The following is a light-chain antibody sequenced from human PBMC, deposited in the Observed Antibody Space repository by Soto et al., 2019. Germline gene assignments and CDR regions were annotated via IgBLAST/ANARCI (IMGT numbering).Light chain of an antibody. Sequence: QSALTQPASVSGSPGQSITISCTGTRSDVGAYNYVSWYQQHPGKAPKLMIYDVNIRPSGVSNRFSGSKSGNTASLTISGLQAEDEADYYCTSWTTSTTMKFGGGTKLTVL. CDR3: TSWTTSTTMK. J-gene: IGLJ2*01. V-gene: IGLV2-14*01. CDR2: DVN. CDR1: RSDVGAYNY.